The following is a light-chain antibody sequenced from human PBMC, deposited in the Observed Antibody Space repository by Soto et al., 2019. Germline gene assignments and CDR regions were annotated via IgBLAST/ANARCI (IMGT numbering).Light chain of an antibody. CDR1: QSVSSSY. CDR2: GAS. Sequence: ESGLTQAPGTLALSPGERATLSCRASQSVSSSYLAWYQQKPGQAPRLLIYGASSRATGIPDRFSGSGSGTDFTLTISRLEPEDFAVYYCQQYGSSPLTFGQGTKVDIK. V-gene: IGKV3-20*01. CDR3: QQYGSSPLT. J-gene: IGKJ1*01.